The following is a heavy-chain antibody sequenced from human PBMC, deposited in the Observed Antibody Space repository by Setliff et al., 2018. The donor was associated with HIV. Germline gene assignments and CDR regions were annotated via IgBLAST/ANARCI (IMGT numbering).Heavy chain of an antibody. CDR3: VRERRRSPLSYGLDV. CDR2: IYYNGRT. V-gene: IGHV4-31*03. Sequence: PSETLSLTCTVSGGSISSGGYYWNWIRQYPVKGLEWIGHIYYNGRTLFNPALGTRLNMSVDMSENQFPLHLNSVTAADTAVYYCVRERRRSPLSYGLDVWGQGTTVTVSS. CDR1: GGSISSGGYY. J-gene: IGHJ6*02.